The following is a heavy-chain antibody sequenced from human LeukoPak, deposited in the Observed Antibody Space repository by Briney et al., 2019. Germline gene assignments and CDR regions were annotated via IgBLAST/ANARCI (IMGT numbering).Heavy chain of an antibody. Sequence: ASVKVSCKASGYTFTSYDIYWVRQATGQGLEWMGWMNPNSGNTGYAQKFQGRVTMTRNTSVRTAYMELRSLRSEDTAVYYCARSRPGYCSGGSCTSYHYGTDVWGQGTTVTVSS. J-gene: IGHJ6*02. CDR1: GYTFTSYD. D-gene: IGHD2-15*01. CDR2: MNPNSGNT. V-gene: IGHV1-8*01. CDR3: ARSRPGYCSGGSCTSYHYGTDV.